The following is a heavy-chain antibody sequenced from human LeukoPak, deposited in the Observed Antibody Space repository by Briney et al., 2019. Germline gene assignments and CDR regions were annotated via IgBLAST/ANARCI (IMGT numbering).Heavy chain of an antibody. CDR3: AKDRRQYCSSTSCQDFDY. Sequence: GGTLRLSCAASGFTFSSYGMSWVRQAPGKGLEWVSAISGSGGSTYYADSVKGRFTISRDNSKNTLYLQMNSLRAEDTAVYYCAKDRRQYCSSTSCQDFDYWGQGTLVTVSS. V-gene: IGHV3-23*01. J-gene: IGHJ4*02. CDR2: ISGSGGST. D-gene: IGHD2-2*01. CDR1: GFTFSSYG.